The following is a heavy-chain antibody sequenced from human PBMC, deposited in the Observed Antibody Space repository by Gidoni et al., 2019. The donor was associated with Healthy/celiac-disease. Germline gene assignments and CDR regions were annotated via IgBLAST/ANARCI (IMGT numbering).Heavy chain of an antibody. Sequence: QVQLVQSGAEVKKPGSSVKVSCKASGGTFSSYAISWVRQAPGQGLEWMGGIIPIFGTANYAQKFQGRVTITADKSTSTAYMELSSLRSEDTAVYYCASGYYDSSGYPKTYFYYWGQGTLVTVSS. CDR1: GGTFSSYA. CDR3: ASGYYDSSGYPKTYFYY. V-gene: IGHV1-69*06. J-gene: IGHJ4*02. D-gene: IGHD3-22*01. CDR2: IIPIFGTA.